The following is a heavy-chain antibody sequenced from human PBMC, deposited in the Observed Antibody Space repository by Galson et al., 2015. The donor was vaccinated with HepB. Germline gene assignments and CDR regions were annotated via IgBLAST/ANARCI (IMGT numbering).Heavy chain of an antibody. V-gene: IGHV3-49*03. CDR3: TRGGLIAARWNNYYCMDV. Sequence: SLRLSCAASGFTFGDYGMSWFRQAPGKGLEWVGFIRIKAYGGTTEYAASVKGRFTISRDDSESIAYLQMNSLKTEDTAVYYCTRGGLIAARWNNYYCMDVWGKGTTVTVS. CDR1: GFTFGDYG. J-gene: IGHJ6*03. D-gene: IGHD6-6*01. CDR2: IRIKAYGGTT.